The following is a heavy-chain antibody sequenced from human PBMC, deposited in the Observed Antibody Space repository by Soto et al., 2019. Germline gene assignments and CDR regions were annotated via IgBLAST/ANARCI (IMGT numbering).Heavy chain of an antibody. J-gene: IGHJ4*02. D-gene: IGHD3-22*01. V-gene: IGHV4-59*01. CDR1: GGSISSYY. Sequence: SETLSLTCTVSGGSISSYYWSWIRQPPGKGLEWIGYIYYSGSTNYNPSLKSRVTVSVDTSKNQFSLKLSSVTAADTAMYYCARSRSSGYFLGWGQGTLVTVSS. CDR2: IYYSGST. CDR3: ARSRSSGYFLG.